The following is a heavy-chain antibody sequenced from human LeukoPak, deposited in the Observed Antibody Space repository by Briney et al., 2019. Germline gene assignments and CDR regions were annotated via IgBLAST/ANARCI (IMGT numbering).Heavy chain of an antibody. CDR2: INHSGST. CDR3: ARDAGGYSYGHYYYMDV. CDR1: GGSFSGYY. V-gene: IGHV4-34*01. D-gene: IGHD5-18*01. Sequence: PSETLSLTCAVYGGSFSGYYWSWIRQPPGKGLEWIGEINHSGSTNYNPSLKSRVTISVDTSKNQFSLKLSSVTAADTAVYYCARDAGGYSYGHYYYMDVWGKGTTVTVSS. J-gene: IGHJ6*03.